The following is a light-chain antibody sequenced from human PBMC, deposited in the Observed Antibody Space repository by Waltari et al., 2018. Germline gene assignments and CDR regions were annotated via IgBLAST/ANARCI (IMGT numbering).Light chain of an antibody. CDR3: QSYDDSLRASV. V-gene: IGLV1-40*01. CDR2: GND. Sequence: QSVLTQAPSVFGAPGQRVTISCPGGSSNIGAGYDVHWYQQLPGTAPKLLIYGNDNRPSGVPDRFSASKSGTSASLAITGLQADDEAIYFCQSYDDSLRASVFGGGARLTVL. CDR1: SSNIGAGYD. J-gene: IGLJ2*01.